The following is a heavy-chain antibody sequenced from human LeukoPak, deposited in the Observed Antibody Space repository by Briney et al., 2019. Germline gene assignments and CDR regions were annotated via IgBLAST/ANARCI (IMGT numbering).Heavy chain of an antibody. J-gene: IGHJ4*02. CDR3: AREDGYNSPYY. Sequence: SETLSLTCAVSGSYVSAGYHWGWIRQPPGKGLEWIGSIYHTGTTYYNPSLKSRVTISVDTSEHFSLKLSSVTAADTAVYYCAREDGYNSPYYWGQGTLVTVSS. CDR1: GSYVSAGYH. V-gene: IGHV4-38-2*02. D-gene: IGHD5-24*01. CDR2: IYHTGTT.